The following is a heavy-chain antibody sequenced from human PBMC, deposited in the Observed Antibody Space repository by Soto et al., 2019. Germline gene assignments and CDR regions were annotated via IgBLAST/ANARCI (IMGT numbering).Heavy chain of an antibody. CDR2: TYYRSKWYN. V-gene: IGHV6-1*01. CDR1: GDSVSSNSAA. D-gene: IGHD6-6*01. Sequence: PSQTLSLTCAISGDSVSSNSAAWNWIRQSPSRGLEWLGRTYYRSKWYNDYAVSVKSRITINPDTSKNQFSLLLNSVTPEDTAVYYCARDGYSSSSRESGAFDYWGQGTLVTAPQ. CDR3: ARDGYSSSSRESGAFDY. J-gene: IGHJ4*02.